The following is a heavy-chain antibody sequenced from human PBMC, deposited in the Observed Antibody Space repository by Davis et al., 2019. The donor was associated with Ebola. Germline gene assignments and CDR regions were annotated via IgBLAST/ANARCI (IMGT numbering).Heavy chain of an antibody. D-gene: IGHD2-2*01. Sequence: MPGGSLRLSCAVSGDSISSLEWWSWVRQPPGKGLEWIGEIHHSGTTNYNPSLKSRVTISVDESKNQLSLRLSSVTAADTAVYYCARNKYCITTICYALDFWGQGTLVTVSS. J-gene: IGHJ4*02. CDR3: ARNKYCITTICYALDF. CDR2: IHHSGTT. V-gene: IGHV4-4*02. CDR1: GDSISSLEW.